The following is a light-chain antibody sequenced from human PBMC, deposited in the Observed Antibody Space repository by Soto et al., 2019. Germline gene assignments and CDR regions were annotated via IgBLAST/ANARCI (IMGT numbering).Light chain of an antibody. CDR1: QSVSSN. CDR2: GAS. CDR3: QQYNNLPPLT. Sequence: EIVMTQSPATLSVSPGERATLSCRASQSVSSNLAGYQQKPGQAPRLLIYGASTRATGIPARFSGSGSGTEFTLTISSLQYEDFSVYYCQQYNNLPPLTFGPGTKVDIK. V-gene: IGKV3-15*01. J-gene: IGKJ3*01.